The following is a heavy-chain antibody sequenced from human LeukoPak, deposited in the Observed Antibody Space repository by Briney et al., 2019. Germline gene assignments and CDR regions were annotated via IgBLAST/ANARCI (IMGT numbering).Heavy chain of an antibody. CDR2: INPNSGGT. Sequence: ASVKVSCKASGYTFTSYDINWVRQATGQGLEWMGWINPNSGGTNYAQKFQGRVTMTRDTSISTAYMELSRLRSDDTAVYYCAREYYGSGSYYFDYWGQGTLVTVSS. J-gene: IGHJ4*02. V-gene: IGHV1-2*02. CDR3: AREYYGSGSYYFDY. CDR1: GYTFTSYD. D-gene: IGHD3-10*01.